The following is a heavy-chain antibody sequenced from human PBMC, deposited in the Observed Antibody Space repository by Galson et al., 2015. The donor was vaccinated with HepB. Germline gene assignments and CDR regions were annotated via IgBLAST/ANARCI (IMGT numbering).Heavy chain of an antibody. D-gene: IGHD3-10*01. CDR2: ISAYNGNT. CDR1: GYTFTSYG. CDR3: ARGYVRPRSLLWFGELLFGSLDY. V-gene: IGHV1-18*04. Sequence: SVKVSCKASGYTFTSYGISWVRQAPGQGLEWMGWISAYNGNTNYAQKLQGRVTMTTDTSTSTAYMELRSLRSDDTAVYYCARGYVRPRSLLWFGELLFGSLDYWGQGTLVTVSS. J-gene: IGHJ4*02.